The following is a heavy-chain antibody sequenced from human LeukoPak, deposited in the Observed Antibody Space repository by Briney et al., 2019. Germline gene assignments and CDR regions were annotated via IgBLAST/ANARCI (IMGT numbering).Heavy chain of an antibody. V-gene: IGHV4-59*01. D-gene: IGHD1-26*01. CDR2: IYYSGST. J-gene: IGHJ4*02. CDR3: ARGQYSGSCFDN. CDR1: GGSISSYL. Sequence: SETLSLTCTVSGGSISSYLWSWIRQPPGKGLEWIGYIYYSGSTNYNPYLNSRVTLSVDTSKNQFSLKLSSVTAADTAVYYCARGQYSGSCFDNWGQGSLVTVSS.